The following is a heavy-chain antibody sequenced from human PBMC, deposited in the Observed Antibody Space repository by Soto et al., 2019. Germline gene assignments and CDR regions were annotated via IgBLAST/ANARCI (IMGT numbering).Heavy chain of an antibody. CDR3: ALFWVYGSGSYYNKNWYYYGMDV. Sequence: PSETLSLTCAVYGGSFSGYYWSWFRQPPGKGLEWIGEINHSGSTNYNPSIKSRVTISVDTSKNQFSLKLSSVTAADTAVYYCALFWVYGSGSYYNKNWYYYGMDVWGQGTTVTVSS. D-gene: IGHD3-10*01. CDR2: INHSGST. J-gene: IGHJ6*02. V-gene: IGHV4-34*01. CDR1: GGSFSGYY.